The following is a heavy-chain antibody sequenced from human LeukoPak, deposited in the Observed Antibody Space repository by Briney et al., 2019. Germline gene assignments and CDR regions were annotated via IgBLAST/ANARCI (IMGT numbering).Heavy chain of an antibody. CDR2: IYTSGST. V-gene: IGHV4-4*07. D-gene: IGHD2-15*01. CDR1: GVSISRHY. CDR3: ARDWRYCSVGSCSYYFDY. J-gene: IGHJ4*02. Sequence: PSETLSLTCSASGVSISRHYWSWIRQPAGEGLEWIGRIYTSGSTNYNPSLNSRVTISVDKSKNHLSLNLSSVTAADTAFYYCARDWRYCSVGSCSYYFDYWGQGALVTVSS.